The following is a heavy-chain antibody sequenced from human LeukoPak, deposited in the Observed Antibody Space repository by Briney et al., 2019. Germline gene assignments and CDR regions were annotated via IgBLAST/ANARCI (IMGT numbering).Heavy chain of an antibody. Sequence: GGSLRLSCAAYGFTFSSYSMNWVRQAPGKGLEWVSSISSSSSYIYYADSLKGRFTISRDNAKNSLYLQMNSLRAEDTAVYYCARVAGGTASLYYYMDVWGKGTTVTVSS. CDR1: GFTFSSYS. J-gene: IGHJ6*03. D-gene: IGHD5-18*01. CDR3: ARVAGGTASLYYYMDV. CDR2: ISSSSSYI. V-gene: IGHV3-21*01.